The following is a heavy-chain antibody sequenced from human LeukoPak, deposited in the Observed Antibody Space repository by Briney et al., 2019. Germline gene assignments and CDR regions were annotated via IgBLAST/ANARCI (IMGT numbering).Heavy chain of an antibody. V-gene: IGHV4-59*11. Sequence: SETLSLPCTVSGGSISSLYWTWIRQPPGKGLEWIGNIHNSGSTNYNPSLRSRVTISVDTAKNQFSLRLKSVTAADTAVYFCGRESFGGHCSRTGCFQYTWVDPWGQGSLVTVSS. CDR2: IHNSGST. CDR3: GRESFGGHCSRTGCFQYTWVDP. J-gene: IGHJ5*02. D-gene: IGHD2-2*01. CDR1: GGSISSLY.